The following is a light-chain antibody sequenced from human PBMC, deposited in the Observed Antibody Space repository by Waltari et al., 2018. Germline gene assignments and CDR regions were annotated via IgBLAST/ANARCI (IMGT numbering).Light chain of an antibody. CDR2: KTS. CDR1: QSLDSW. J-gene: IGKJ3*01. Sequence: DIQMTQSPSTLSASVGDRVIITCRASQSLDSWLAWYQQKPGRAPKLLIYKTSSLQTRVPSRFSGGGSGTEFALTISSLQPDDFATYYCLQYKTYSLFTFGPGTKVDIK. CDR3: LQYKTYSLFT. V-gene: IGKV1-5*03.